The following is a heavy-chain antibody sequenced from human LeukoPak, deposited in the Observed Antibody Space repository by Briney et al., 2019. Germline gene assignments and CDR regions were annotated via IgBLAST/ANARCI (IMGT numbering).Heavy chain of an antibody. J-gene: IGHJ3*02. D-gene: IGHD6-19*01. V-gene: IGHV3-7*03. CDR2: IKQDGSEK. CDR1: GFTFSSYW. CDR3: AREGSGWFAFDI. Sequence: GGSLRLSCAASGFTFSSYWMSWVRQAPGKGLEWVDNIKQDGSEKYYVDSVKGRFIISRDNAKNSLYLQMNSLRAEDTAVYYCAREGSGWFAFDIWGQGTMVTVSS.